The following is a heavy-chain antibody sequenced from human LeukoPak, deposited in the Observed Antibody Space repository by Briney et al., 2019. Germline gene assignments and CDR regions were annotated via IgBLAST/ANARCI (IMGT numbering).Heavy chain of an antibody. D-gene: IGHD3-16*01. J-gene: IGHJ4*02. CDR2: IRYDGSNK. CDR1: GFTFSSYG. CDR3: ANSGALRGGSDY. V-gene: IGHV3-30*02. Sequence: GGPLRLSCAASGFTFSSYGMHWVRQAPGKGLEWVAFIRYDGSNKYYADSVKGRFTISRDNSKNTLYLQMNSLRAEDTAVYYCANSGALRGGSDYWGQGTLVTVSS.